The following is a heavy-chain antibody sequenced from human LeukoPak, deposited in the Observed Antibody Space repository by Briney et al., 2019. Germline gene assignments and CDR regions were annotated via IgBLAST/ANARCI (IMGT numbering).Heavy chain of an antibody. V-gene: IGHV4-39*01. CDR3: ARGRDLPSDY. D-gene: IGHD3-10*01. CDR2: IYYSGST. J-gene: IGHJ4*02. Sequence: PSETLSLTCTVSGGSISSSSYYWGWIRQPPGKGLEWIGSIYYSGSTYYNPSLKSRVTISVDTSKNQFSLKLSSVTAADAAVYHCARGRDLPSDYWGQGTLVTVSS. CDR1: GGSISSSSYY.